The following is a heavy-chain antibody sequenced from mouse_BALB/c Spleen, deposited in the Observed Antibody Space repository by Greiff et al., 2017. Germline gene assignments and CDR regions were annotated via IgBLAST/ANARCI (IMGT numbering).Heavy chain of an antibody. D-gene: IGHD2-3*01. J-gene: IGHJ4*01. CDR2: INSNGGST. CDR1: GFTFSSYG. V-gene: IGHV5-6-3*01. CDR3: ARDVRLLDAMDY. Sequence: EVQVVESGGGLVQPGGSLKLSCAASGFTFSSYGMSWVRQTPDKRLELVATINSNGGSTYYPDSVKGRFTISRDNAKNTLYLQMSSLKSEDTAMYYCARDVRLLDAMDYWGQGTSVTVSS.